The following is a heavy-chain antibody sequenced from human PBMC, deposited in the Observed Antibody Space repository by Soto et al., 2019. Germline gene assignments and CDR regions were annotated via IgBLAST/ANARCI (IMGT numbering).Heavy chain of an antibody. V-gene: IGHV1-2*04. J-gene: IGHJ6*02. CDR1: GYTFTGYY. CDR2: INPNSGGT. D-gene: IGHD6-13*01. Sequence: ASVKVSCKASGYTFTGYYMHWVRQAPGQGLEWMGWINPNSGGTNYAQKFQGWVTMTRDTSISTAYMELSRLRSDDTAVYYCARSIAAAAPDYGMDVWGQGTTVTVSS. CDR3: ARSIAAAAPDYGMDV.